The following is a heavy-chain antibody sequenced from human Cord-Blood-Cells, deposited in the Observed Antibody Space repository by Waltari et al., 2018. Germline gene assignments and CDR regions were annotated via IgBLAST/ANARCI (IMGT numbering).Heavy chain of an antibody. J-gene: IGHJ2*01. V-gene: IGHV3-23*01. CDR3: AKTTMVRGVIIWYFDL. CDR1: GFTFSSYA. D-gene: IGHD3-10*01. Sequence: VQLLASGGGLVQPGGSLRLSCAASGFTFSSYAMSWVRQAPGKGLEWVSAISGSGGSTYYADSVKGRFTISRDNSKNTLYLQMNSLRAEDTAVYYCAKTTMVRGVIIWYFDLWGRGTLVTVSS. CDR2: ISGSGGST.